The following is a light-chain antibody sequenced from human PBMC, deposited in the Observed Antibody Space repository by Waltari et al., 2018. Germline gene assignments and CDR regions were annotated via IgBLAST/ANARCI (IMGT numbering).Light chain of an antibody. V-gene: IGKV4-1*01. CDR1: QTVLYRDKNKNY. CDR3: HQHYTTPWT. J-gene: IGKJ1*01. CDR2: WAS. Sequence: DIVMTQSPDSLAVSLGERATINCKSSQTVLYRDKNKNYLTLYQQKPGQPPKLLFSWASIRESGVPDRLSASGSGTDFTLTISSLQAEDVAVYYCHQHYTTPWTFGQGTKVEIK.